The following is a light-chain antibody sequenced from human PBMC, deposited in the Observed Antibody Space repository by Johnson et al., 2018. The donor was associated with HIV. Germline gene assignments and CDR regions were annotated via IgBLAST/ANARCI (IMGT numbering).Light chain of an antibody. V-gene: IGLV1-51*02. J-gene: IGLJ1*01. CDR3: ETWGTGLSAGGV. Sequence: HSVLTQPPSVSAAPGQKVTISCSGSSSNIGNNYVSWYQQFPGTAPKLLIFKNNERPSGIPDRFSGSKSGTSATLGITGLQTGDEADYYCETWGTGLSAGGVFGTGTKVTVL. CDR1: SSNIGNNY. CDR2: KNN.